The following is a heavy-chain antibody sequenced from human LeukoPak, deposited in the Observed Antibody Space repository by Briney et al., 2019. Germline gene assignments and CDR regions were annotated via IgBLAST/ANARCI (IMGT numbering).Heavy chain of an antibody. J-gene: IGHJ4*02. D-gene: IGHD2-2*01. CDR3: AYFAGSSPSCEYFDY. Sequence: GGSLRLSCAASGFTFSSYWMHWVRQAPGKGLVWVSRINSDGSSATYADSVKGRFTISRDNAKNTLYLQMNSLRAEDTAVYYCAYFAGSSPSCEYFDYGGQGPLVPVPS. V-gene: IGHV3-74*01. CDR1: GFTFSSYW. CDR2: INSDGSSA.